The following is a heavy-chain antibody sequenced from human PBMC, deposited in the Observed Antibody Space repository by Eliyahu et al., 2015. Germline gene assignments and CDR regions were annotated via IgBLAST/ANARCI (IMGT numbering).Heavy chain of an antibody. V-gene: IGHV4-31*03. D-gene: IGHD2-8*01. CDR1: GGSISSGGYY. CDR2: IYYSGST. J-gene: IGHJ5*02. CDR3: ASLNIEIMLYAT. Sequence: QVHLQESGPGLVKPSQTLSLTCTVSGGSISSGGYYWSWIRQHPGKGLEYIGYIYYSGSTYYKSSLRSRVTISVDTSKNQFSLKLSSVTAADTAVYYCASLNIEIMLYATWGQGTLVTVSS.